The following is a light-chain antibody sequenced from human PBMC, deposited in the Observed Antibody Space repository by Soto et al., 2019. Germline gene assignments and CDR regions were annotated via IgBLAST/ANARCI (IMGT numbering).Light chain of an antibody. CDR1: QSISNF. Sequence: DVRLTQSPSFLSASVGDRVTITCRASQSISNFLNWYQQKPGIAPKLLIYAASSLQSGVPSRFSGSGSGTDFTLTISSLQPEDFATYYCQQSYSTHLTFGGGTKVDIK. J-gene: IGKJ4*01. V-gene: IGKV1-39*01. CDR3: QQSYSTHLT. CDR2: AAS.